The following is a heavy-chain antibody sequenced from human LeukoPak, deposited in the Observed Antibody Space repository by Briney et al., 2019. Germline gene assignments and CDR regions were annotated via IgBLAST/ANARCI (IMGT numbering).Heavy chain of an antibody. Sequence: GASVKVSCKASGYTFTGYYMHWVRQAPVQGLEWMGWINPNSGGTNYAQKFQGRVTMTRDTSISTAYMELSRLRSDDTAVYYCARDGAHDCSSTSCYEGYYYYYMDVWGKGTTVTVSS. CDR3: ARDGAHDCSSTSCYEGYYYYYMDV. CDR2: INPNSGGT. V-gene: IGHV1-2*02. CDR1: GYTFTGYY. D-gene: IGHD2-2*01. J-gene: IGHJ6*03.